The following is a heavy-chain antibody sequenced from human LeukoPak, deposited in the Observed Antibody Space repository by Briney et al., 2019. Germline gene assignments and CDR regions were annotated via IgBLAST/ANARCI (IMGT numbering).Heavy chain of an antibody. CDR2: IYSDGST. J-gene: IGHJ4*02. V-gene: IGHV3-66*01. CDR3: ARDLTSYDYVWDY. D-gene: IGHD3-16*01. CDR1: GFTFSSYA. Sequence: GGSLRLSCAASGFTFSSYAMSWVRQAPGKGLEWVSLIYSDGSTYYADSVKGRFTISRDTSKNTLYLQMNNLRAEDTAVYYCARDLTSYDYVWDYWGQGTLVTVSS.